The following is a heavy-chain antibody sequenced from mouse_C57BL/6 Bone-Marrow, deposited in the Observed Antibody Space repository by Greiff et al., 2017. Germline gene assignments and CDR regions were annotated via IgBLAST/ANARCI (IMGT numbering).Heavy chain of an antibody. CDR2: ISDGGSYT. CDR3: ARERLDYFDY. Sequence: DVKLVESGGGLVKPGGSLKLSCAASGFTFSSYAMSWVRQTPEKRLEWVATISDGGSYTYYPDNVKGRFTISRDNAKNNLYLQMSHLKSEVTAMCYCARERLDYFDYWGQGTTLTVSS. V-gene: IGHV5-4*01. D-gene: IGHD2-4*01. CDR1: GFTFSSYA. J-gene: IGHJ2*01.